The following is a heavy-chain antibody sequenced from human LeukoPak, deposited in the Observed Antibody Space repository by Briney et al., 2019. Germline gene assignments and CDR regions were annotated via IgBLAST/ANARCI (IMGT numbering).Heavy chain of an antibody. Sequence: GESLKISCKGSGYRFTSYWIGWVRLMPGKGLEWMGIIYPGDSDTRYSPSFQGQVTISADKSISTAYLQWSSLKASDTAMYYCATTLGGGSSSSRLRGFFDYWGQGTLVTVSS. V-gene: IGHV5-51*01. CDR2: IYPGDSDT. J-gene: IGHJ4*02. CDR1: GYRFTSYW. D-gene: IGHD6-6*01. CDR3: ATTLGGGSSSSRLRGFFDY.